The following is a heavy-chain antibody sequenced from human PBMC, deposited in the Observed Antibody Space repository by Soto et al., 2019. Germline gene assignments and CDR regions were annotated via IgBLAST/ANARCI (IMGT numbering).Heavy chain of an antibody. J-gene: IGHJ5*02. CDR1: GGSISSGGYY. CDR3: ARAPVYCSSTSCYENWFGP. D-gene: IGHD2-2*01. V-gene: IGHV4-31*03. CDR2: IYYSGST. Sequence: SETLSLTCTVSGGSISSGGYYWSWIRQHPGKGLEWIGYIYYSGSTYYNPSLKSRVTISVDTSKNQFSLKLSSVTAADTAVYYCARAPVYCSSTSCYENWFGPWGQGTLVTVSS.